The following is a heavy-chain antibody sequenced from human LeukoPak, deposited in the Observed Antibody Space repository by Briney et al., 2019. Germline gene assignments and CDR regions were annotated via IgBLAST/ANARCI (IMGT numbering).Heavy chain of an antibody. Sequence: PSETLSLTYTVSGGSISSGGYYWRWIRQHPGKGLEWIGYIYYSGSTYYNPSLKSRVTISVDTSKNQFSLKLSSVTVADTAVYYCARDSTNYGGSDAFDIWGQGTMVTVSS. CDR3: ARDSTNYGGSDAFDI. CDR2: IYYSGST. CDR1: GGSISSGGYY. V-gene: IGHV4-31*03. D-gene: IGHD4-23*01. J-gene: IGHJ3*02.